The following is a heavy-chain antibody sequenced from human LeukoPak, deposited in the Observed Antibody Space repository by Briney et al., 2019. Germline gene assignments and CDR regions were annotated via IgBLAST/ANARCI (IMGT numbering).Heavy chain of an antibody. CDR1: DDSISSYY. V-gene: IGHV4-59*01. J-gene: IGHJ3*02. CDR3: ARTLQSCYGLGSWGAFDI. D-gene: IGHD3-10*01. Sequence: PSETLSLTCTVSDDSISSYYWSWIRQPPGKGLEWIGYISYSGSTNYTPSLKSRVTISVDTSRNQFSLKLNSVTAADTAAYHCARTLQSCYGLGSWGAFDIWGQGTMVSVSS. CDR2: ISYSGST.